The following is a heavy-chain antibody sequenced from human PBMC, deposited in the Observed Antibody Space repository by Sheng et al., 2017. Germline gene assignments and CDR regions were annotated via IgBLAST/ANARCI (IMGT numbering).Heavy chain of an antibody. CDR1: GVTLTNYA. CDR2: IRSRIYGGTT. V-gene: IGHV3-49*04. D-gene: IGHD2-21*02. CDR3: SRVGVTSATKADY. Sequence: QLVESGGGLQQPGGSLRLSCVGSGVTLTNYAMSWVRQAPGKGLEWVGLIRSRIYGGTTEYAASVKGRFTISRDDSKSITYLQMDSLKADDTGMYYCSRVGVTSATKADYWGQGT. J-gene: IGHJ4*02.